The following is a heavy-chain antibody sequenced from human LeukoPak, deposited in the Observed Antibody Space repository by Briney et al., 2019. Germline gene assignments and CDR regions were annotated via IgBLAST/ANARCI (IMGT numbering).Heavy chain of an antibody. Sequence: ASVKFSFKASGYTFTSYYMHWVRQAPGQGLEWTGIINPSGGSTTYAQKFQGRVTMTRDTSTSTVYMELSSLRSEDTAVYYCARGYGDYAYWGQGTLVTVSS. V-gene: IGHV1-46*01. CDR3: ARGYGDYAY. J-gene: IGHJ4*02. CDR2: INPSGGST. CDR1: GYTFTSYY. D-gene: IGHD4-17*01.